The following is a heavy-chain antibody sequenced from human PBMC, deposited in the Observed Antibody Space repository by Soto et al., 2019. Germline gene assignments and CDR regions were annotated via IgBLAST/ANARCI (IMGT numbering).Heavy chain of an antibody. Sequence: ASVNVSFKASGYPFTSHYLQLLRQAPGQGLEWMGIINPTGGSTSYAQKFQGRVTMTRYTSTSTVYMDLSSLRSEDTAVYYCARDRSSSWYRLYFDLWGRGTLVTVSS. V-gene: IGHV1-46*01. J-gene: IGHJ2*01. D-gene: IGHD6-13*01. CDR1: GYPFTSHY. CDR3: ARDRSSSWYRLYFDL. CDR2: INPTGGST.